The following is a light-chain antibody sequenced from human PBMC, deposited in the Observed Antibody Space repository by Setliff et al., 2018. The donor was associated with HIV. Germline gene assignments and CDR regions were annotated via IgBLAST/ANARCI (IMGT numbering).Light chain of an antibody. CDR1: TGAVTSGNF. CDR3: LLSYGTFYV. V-gene: IGLV7-43*01. CDR2: SSS. Sequence: QAVVTQEPSLTVSPGGTVTLTCASSTGAVTSGNFPSWFQQKPGQAPRALIYSSSKKHSWTPARFSGSLLGGKAALTLSGVQPEDEADYYFLLSYGTFYVFGSGTKVTVL. J-gene: IGLJ1*01.